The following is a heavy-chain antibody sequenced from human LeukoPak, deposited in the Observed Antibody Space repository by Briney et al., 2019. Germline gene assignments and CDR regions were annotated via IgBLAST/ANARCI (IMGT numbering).Heavy chain of an antibody. D-gene: IGHD5-18*01. J-gene: IGHJ4*02. CDR3: ARDHNYGSDY. Sequence: GGSLRLSCAASGFTFRSYWMSWVRQAPGKGLEWVANIKEDGSEKYYVDSVKGRFTISRDSAKNSLYLQMNSLRVEDTAVYYCARDHNYGSDYWGQGALVTVSS. CDR2: IKEDGSEK. CDR1: GFTFRSYW. V-gene: IGHV3-7*03.